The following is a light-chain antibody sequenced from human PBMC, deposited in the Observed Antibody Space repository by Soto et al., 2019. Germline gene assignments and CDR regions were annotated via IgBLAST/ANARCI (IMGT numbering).Light chain of an antibody. Sequence: QSVLTQPPSVSGAPGQRVTISCTGSSSNIGAGYDVHWYQQLPATAPKLLIYGNSNRPSGVPDRFSGSNSGTSASLASTGLQAEDDYDYYCQSYDISLSGSVFGGGTKLTVL. CDR2: GNS. CDR1: SSNIGAGYD. V-gene: IGLV1-40*01. J-gene: IGLJ2*01. CDR3: QSYDISLSGSV.